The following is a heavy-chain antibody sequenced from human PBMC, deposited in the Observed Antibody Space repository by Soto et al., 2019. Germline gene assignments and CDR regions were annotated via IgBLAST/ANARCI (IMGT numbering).Heavy chain of an antibody. D-gene: IGHD2-8*02. CDR2: IYYSGFT. Sequence: SETLSLTCTVSGGSITSGGYYWSWIRQHPGKGLEWIGYIYYSGFTYYNPSLKSRVTISVDTSKNQFSLKLTSVTAADTAVYYCASDKITGLFDYWGQGTLVTVSS. J-gene: IGHJ4*02. V-gene: IGHV4-31*03. CDR3: ASDKITGLFDY. CDR1: GGSITSGGYY.